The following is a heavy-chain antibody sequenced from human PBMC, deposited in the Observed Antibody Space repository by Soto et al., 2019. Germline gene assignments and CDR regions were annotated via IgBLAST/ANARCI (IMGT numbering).Heavy chain of an antibody. CDR1: GGSFSGHY. J-gene: IGHJ5*02. V-gene: IGHV4-34*01. Sequence: SETLSLTCAVYGGSFSGHYWNWIRQPPGKGLEWIGEINHSGTTDYNPSLKSRVTISVDTSKNQFSLKLSSVTAADTAVYYCARGLGGYCSSPGCHHWGQGSLVTVSS. CDR2: INHSGTT. CDR3: ARGLGGYCSSPGCHH. D-gene: IGHD2-2*01.